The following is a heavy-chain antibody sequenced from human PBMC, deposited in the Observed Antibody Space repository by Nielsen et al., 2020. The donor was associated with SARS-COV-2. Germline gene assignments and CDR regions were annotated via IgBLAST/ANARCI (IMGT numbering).Heavy chain of an antibody. D-gene: IGHD3-10*01. J-gene: IGHJ4*02. CDR2: IYYSGST. CDR1: GGSISSSSYY. CDR3: ASTPYYGSGRPEYFDY. Sequence: SETLSLTCTVSGGSISSSSYYWGWIRQPSGKGLEWIGSIYYSGSTYYNPSLKSRVTISVDTSKNQFSLKLSSVTAADTAVYYCASTPYYGSGRPEYFDYWGQGTLVTVSS. V-gene: IGHV4-39*01.